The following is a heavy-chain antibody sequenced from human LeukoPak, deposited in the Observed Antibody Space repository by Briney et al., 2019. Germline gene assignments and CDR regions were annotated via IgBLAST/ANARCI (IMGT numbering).Heavy chain of an antibody. V-gene: IGHV3-33*01. Sequence: SGRSLRLSCAASGFTFSSYGMHWVRQAPGKGLEWVAVIWYDGSNKYYADSVKGRFTISRDNSKNTLYLQMNSLRAEDTAVYYCAREVPYCGGDCSPRSGRNDAFDIWGQGTMVTVSS. D-gene: IGHD2-21*01. CDR3: AREVPYCGGDCSPRSGRNDAFDI. CDR1: GFTFSSYG. J-gene: IGHJ3*02. CDR2: IWYDGSNK.